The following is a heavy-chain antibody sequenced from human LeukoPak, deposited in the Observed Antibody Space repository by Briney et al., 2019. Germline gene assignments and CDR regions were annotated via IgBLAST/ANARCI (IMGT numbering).Heavy chain of an antibody. CDR3: ATFFWSGYSS. CDR1: GYSISTGYY. CDR2: LSHTETLYQSGNS. Sequence: NPSETLSLTCTVSGYSISTGYYWGWIRQPPGRGLEWIGSLSHTETLYQSGNSNYNPSLKSRVTISLDTSKNQFSLKLTSVTAADTAVYYCATFFWSGYSSWGQGTLVTVSS. J-gene: IGHJ5*02. V-gene: IGHV4-38-2*02. D-gene: IGHD3-3*01.